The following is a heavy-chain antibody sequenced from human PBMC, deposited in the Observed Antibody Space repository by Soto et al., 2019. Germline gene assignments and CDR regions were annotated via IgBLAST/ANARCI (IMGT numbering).Heavy chain of an antibody. Sequence: QLHLVQSGAVVKKPGASVTVSCSASGYPVTAYYMHWVRQAPGRGLEWMGGINPATGAAKYTQTFRGRGNMARDTPTRTILMELGGLTSEDTAVFYCASGGGVGVAGSAAFDMWGQGTLVTVSS. CDR1: GYPVTAYY. D-gene: IGHD3-3*01. J-gene: IGHJ3*02. CDR2: INPATGAA. V-gene: IGHV1-2*02. CDR3: ASGGGVGVAGSAAFDM.